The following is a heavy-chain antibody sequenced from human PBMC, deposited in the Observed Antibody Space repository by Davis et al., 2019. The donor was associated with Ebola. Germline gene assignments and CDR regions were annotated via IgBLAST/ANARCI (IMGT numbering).Heavy chain of an antibody. CDR2: IWYDGSQT. Sequence: PGGSLRLSCAASGLTFKTNGMHWVRQAPGKGLEWVAVIWYDGSQTYYADSVKDRFTVSRDNSKNALYLQMNSLRADDTAVYYCARGTFYSGRGSFDYWGHGTLVTVSS. CDR3: ARGTFYSGRGSFDY. CDR1: GLTFKTNG. J-gene: IGHJ4*01. D-gene: IGHD1-26*01. V-gene: IGHV3-33*01.